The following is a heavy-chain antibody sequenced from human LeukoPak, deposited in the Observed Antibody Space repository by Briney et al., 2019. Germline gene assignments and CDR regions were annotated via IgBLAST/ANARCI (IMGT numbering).Heavy chain of an antibody. CDR2: ISGGGENT. CDR1: GSTFSSYS. D-gene: IGHD6-6*01. V-gene: IGHV3-23*01. J-gene: IGHJ4*02. Sequence: GGSLRLSCVASGSTFSSYSMTWVRQAPGKGLEWVSAISGGGENTYYADSVKGRFTISRDNSKNTLYLQMHSLRAQDTAVYYCARRIAARPWSPPFDYWGQGTLVTVSS. CDR3: ARRIAARPWSPPFDY.